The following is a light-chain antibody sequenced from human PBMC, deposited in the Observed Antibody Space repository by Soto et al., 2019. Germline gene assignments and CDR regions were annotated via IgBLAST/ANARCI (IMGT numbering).Light chain of an antibody. CDR2: GAS. CDR3: QQYNNWYT. CDR1: QSVSSN. J-gene: IGKJ2*01. Sequence: EIVMTQSPATLSVSPGDTATLSCRASQSVSSNLAWYQQKPGQAPTLLIYGASTRATGIPARFSGSGSGTEFTLTISSLQSEDFAVYYCQQYNNWYTFGQGTKLEIK. V-gene: IGKV3-15*01.